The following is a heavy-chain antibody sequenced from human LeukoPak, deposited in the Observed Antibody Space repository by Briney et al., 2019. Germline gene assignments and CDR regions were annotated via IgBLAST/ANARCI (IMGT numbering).Heavy chain of an antibody. CDR3: ARDDRSVDTAMSFQR. V-gene: IGHV1-18*01. CDR1: GYTFTSYR. D-gene: IGHD5-18*01. CDR2: ISGYNGDA. J-gene: IGHJ1*01. Sequence: GASVKVSCKASGYTFTSYRINWVRQAPARGREWMGWISGYNGDAIYAQKLKGRVTLTTDTPTTTAYMELRSLKFDDTAVYYCARDDRSVDTAMSFQRWGQGTLVTVSS.